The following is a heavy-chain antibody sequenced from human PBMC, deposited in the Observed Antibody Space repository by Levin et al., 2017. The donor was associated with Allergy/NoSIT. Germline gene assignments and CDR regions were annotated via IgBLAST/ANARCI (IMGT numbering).Heavy chain of an antibody. Sequence: EASVKVSCKASGYTFTSYGISWVRQAPGQGLEWMGWISAYNGNTNYAQKLQGRVTMTTDTSTSTAYMELRSLRSDDTAVYYCARDLGVFGGNSDAFDIWGQGTMVTVSS. CDR1: GYTFTSYG. V-gene: IGHV1-18*01. CDR2: ISAYNGNT. CDR3: ARDLGVFGGNSDAFDI. D-gene: IGHD3-16*01. J-gene: IGHJ3*02.